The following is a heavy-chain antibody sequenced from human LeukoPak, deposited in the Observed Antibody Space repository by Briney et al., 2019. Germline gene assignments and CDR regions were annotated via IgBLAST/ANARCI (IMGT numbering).Heavy chain of an antibody. Sequence: TLSLTCTVSGGSISSGSYYWSWIRQPAGKGLEWIGRIYTSGSTNYNPSLKSRVTISVDTSKNQFSLKLSSVTAADTAVCYCARDHRYCSSTSCYIGFDYWGQGTLVTVSS. J-gene: IGHJ4*02. CDR2: IYTSGST. CDR3: ARDHRYCSSTSCYIGFDY. D-gene: IGHD2-2*02. V-gene: IGHV4-61*02. CDR1: GGSISSGSYY.